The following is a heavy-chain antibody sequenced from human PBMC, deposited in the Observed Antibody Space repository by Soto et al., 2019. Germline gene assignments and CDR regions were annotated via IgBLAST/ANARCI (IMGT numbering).Heavy chain of an antibody. V-gene: IGHV4-61*01. Sequence: SETLYLTCTVCGGSVSSGSDYWSWIRQPPGKGLEWIGYIYYSGSTNYNPSLKSRVTISVDTSKNQFSLKLSSVTAADTAVYYCARNENFAYCSSTSCYPSDAFDIWGQGTMVTVS. D-gene: IGHD2-2*01. CDR1: GGSVSSGSDY. CDR3: ARNENFAYCSSTSCYPSDAFDI. CDR2: IYYSGST. J-gene: IGHJ3*02.